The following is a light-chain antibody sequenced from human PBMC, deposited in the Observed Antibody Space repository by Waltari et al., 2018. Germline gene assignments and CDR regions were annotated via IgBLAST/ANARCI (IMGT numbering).Light chain of an antibody. CDR2: KAS. J-gene: IGKJ3*01. Sequence: DIQMTQSPSTLSASVGDRVPITCRASQSISSWLAWYQQKPGKAPKLLIYKASSLESGVPSRFSGSGSGTEFTLTISSLQPDDFATYYCQQYNSYPFTFGPGTKVDIK. CDR1: QSISSW. V-gene: IGKV1-5*03. CDR3: QQYNSYPFT.